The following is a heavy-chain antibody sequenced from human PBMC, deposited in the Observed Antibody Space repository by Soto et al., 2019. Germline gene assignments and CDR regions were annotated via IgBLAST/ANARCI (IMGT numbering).Heavy chain of an antibody. V-gene: IGHV6-1*01. CDR3: ARAVSGLRFLEWLPGYYGMDV. Sequence: SQTLSLTCAISGDSVSSNSAAWNWIRQSPSRGLEWLGRTYYRSKWYNDYAVSVKSRITINPDTSKNQFSLQLNSVTPEDTAVYYCARAVSGLRFLEWLPGYYGMDVWGQGTTVTVSS. D-gene: IGHD3-3*01. J-gene: IGHJ6*02. CDR1: GDSVSSNSAA. CDR2: TYYRSKWYN.